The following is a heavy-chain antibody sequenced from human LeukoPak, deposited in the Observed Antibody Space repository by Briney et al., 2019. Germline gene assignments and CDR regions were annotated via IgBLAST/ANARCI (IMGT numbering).Heavy chain of an antibody. CDR2: ISGRGGST. CDR1: GFTFSSYA. CDR3: AKGIAVALYYFDY. V-gene: IGHV3-23*01. D-gene: IGHD6-19*01. J-gene: IGHJ4*02. Sequence: GGSLRLSCAASGFTFSSYAMSWVRQAPGKGLEWVSIISGRGGSTYYADSVKGRFTISRDNSKNTLYLQMNSLRAEDTAVYYCAKGIAVALYYFDYWGQGTLVTVSS.